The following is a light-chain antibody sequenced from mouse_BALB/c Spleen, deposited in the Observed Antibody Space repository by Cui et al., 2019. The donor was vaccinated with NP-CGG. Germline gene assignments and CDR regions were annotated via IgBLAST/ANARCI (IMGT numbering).Light chain of an antibody. J-gene: IGLJ1*01. V-gene: IGLV1*01. CDR3: ALWYSNHWV. CDR1: TGAVTTSNY. CDR2: GTN. Sequence: AVVTQESPLTTSPGETVTFTCRSSTGAVTTSNYANWVQEKPDHLFTGLIGGTNNRAPGVPARFSGSLIGDKAALTITGAQTEDEAIYFCALWYSNHWVFGGGTKLTVL.